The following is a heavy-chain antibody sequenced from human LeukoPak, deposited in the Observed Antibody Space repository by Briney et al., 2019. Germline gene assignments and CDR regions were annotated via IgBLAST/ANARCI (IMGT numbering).Heavy chain of an antibody. V-gene: IGHV3-7*01. CDR3: ARAVDLADY. J-gene: IGHJ4*02. CDR1: GFTFSDHW. Sequence: PGGSLRLSCAASGFTFSDHWMSWVRQAPGKGLEWVANMRQDGSSIFYADSVKGRFTISRDNAKNSVFLQMDNLTPDDTAVYYCARAVDLADYWGQGTLVTVSS. CDR2: MRQDGSSI.